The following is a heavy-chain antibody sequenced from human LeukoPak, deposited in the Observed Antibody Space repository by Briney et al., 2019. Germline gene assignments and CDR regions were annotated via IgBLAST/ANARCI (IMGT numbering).Heavy chain of an antibody. CDR1: GFTFSSYS. J-gene: IGHJ4*02. V-gene: IGHV3-21*01. CDR2: ISSSSSYI. CDR3: ARRYCSSASCLFDY. Sequence: GGSLRLSCAASGFTFSSYSMNWVRQAPGKGLEWVSSISSSSSYIYYADSVKGRFTISRDNAKNSLYLQMNSLRAEDTAVYYCARRYCSSASCLFDYWGQGTLVTVSS. D-gene: IGHD2-2*01.